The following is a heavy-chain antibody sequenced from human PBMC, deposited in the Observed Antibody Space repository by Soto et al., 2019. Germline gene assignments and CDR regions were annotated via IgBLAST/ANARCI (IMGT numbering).Heavy chain of an antibody. CDR2: IYPGDSDT. CDR1: GYNFTGYW. Sequence: GECLKISCNGPGYNFTGYWIAWVRQMPGKGLEWMEIIYPGDSDTRYSPSFQGQVTISADKSISTASLQWSSLKASDTAMYYCARLVFSRYYYYGMDVWGQGTTVTVSS. J-gene: IGHJ6*02. CDR3: ARLVFSRYYYYGMDV. V-gene: IGHV5-51*01. D-gene: IGHD3-3*01.